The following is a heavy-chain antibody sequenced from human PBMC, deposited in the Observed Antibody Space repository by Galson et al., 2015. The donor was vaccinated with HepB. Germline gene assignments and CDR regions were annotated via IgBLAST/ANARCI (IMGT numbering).Heavy chain of an antibody. CDR1: GGTFSSYA. V-gene: IGHV1-69*13. D-gene: IGHD3-22*01. J-gene: IGHJ5*02. CDR2: IIPIFGTA. CDR3: ARTYYDSSGPVNWFDP. Sequence: SVKVSCKASGGTFSSYAISWVRQAPGQGLEWMGGIIPIFGTANYAQKFQGRVTITADESTSTAYMELSSLRSEDTAVYYCARTYYDSSGPVNWFDPWGQGTLVTVSS.